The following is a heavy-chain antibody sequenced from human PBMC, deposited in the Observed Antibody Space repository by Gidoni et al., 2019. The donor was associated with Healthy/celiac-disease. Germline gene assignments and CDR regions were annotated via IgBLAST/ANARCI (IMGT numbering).Heavy chain of an antibody. Sequence: QVQLQQWGAGLLKPSETLSLTCAVYGGSFSGYYWSWIRQPPGKGLEWIGEINHSGSTNYNPSLKSRVTISVDTSKNQFSLKLSSVTAADTAVYYCARGHMKFYWGQGTLVTVSS. CDR1: GGSFSGYY. J-gene: IGHJ4*02. V-gene: IGHV4-34*01. CDR2: INHSGST. D-gene: IGHD2-21*01. CDR3: ARGHMKFY.